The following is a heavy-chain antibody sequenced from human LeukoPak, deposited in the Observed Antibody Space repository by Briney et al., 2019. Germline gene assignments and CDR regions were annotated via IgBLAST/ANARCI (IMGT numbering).Heavy chain of an antibody. CDR2: TYYRSKLYN. CDR1: GDSVSRNSAA. V-gene: IGHV6-1*01. CDR3: ARNSVSGTAGAANTFDL. Sequence: SQTLSLTCAISGDSVSRNSAAWSCIRQSPSSGLEWLGRTYYRSKLYNDYALSVESLVTINPDTSKTHFSLHLNSVTPEDTAVYFCARNSVSGTAGAANTFDLWGQGTMVTVSS. J-gene: IGHJ3*01. D-gene: IGHD1-26*01.